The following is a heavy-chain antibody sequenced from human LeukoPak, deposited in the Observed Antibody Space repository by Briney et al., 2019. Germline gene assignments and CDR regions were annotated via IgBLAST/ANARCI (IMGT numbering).Heavy chain of an antibody. CDR3: ARDVGWSYGNPPDY. Sequence: ASVEVSCKASGYTFTSYVISGVRQAPGQGLEWMGLIRAYNGNTNYAQKLQGRVTMTTYTSTSTAYMDLRSLRSDDTAVYYCARDVGWSYGNPPDYWGQGTLVTVSS. CDR2: IRAYNGNT. V-gene: IGHV1-18*01. D-gene: IGHD3-10*01. J-gene: IGHJ4*02. CDR1: GYTFTSYV.